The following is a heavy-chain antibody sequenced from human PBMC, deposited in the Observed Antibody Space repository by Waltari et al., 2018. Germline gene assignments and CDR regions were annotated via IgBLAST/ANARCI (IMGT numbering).Heavy chain of an antibody. V-gene: IGHV1-46*01. D-gene: IGHD2-21*01. CDR1: GYTFTSYY. CDR3: AREGGAYCGGDCLNDAFDI. CDR2: INPSGGST. Sequence: QVQLVQSGAEVKKPGASVKVSCKASGYTFTSYYMHWVRQAPGQGLEWMGIINPSGGSTSYAQKFQGRVTMTRDTSTSTVYMELSSLRSEDTAVYYCAREGGAYCGGDCLNDAFDIWGQGTMVTVSS. J-gene: IGHJ3*02.